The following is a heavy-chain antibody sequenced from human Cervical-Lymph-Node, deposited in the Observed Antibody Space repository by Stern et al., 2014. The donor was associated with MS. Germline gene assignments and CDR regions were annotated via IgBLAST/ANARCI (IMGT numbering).Heavy chain of an antibody. V-gene: IGHV1-46*01. CDR1: GYTFTSYY. Sequence: VQLVQSGAEVKKPGASVKVSCKASGYTFTSYYIHWVRQAPGQGLECVGIINPSGGSPGYAQNFPGRVTMTRDTSTSTVYMELSSLRSEDTAVYYCARDKYDASGSYELGYWGQGTLVTVSS. CDR3: ARDKYDASGSYELGY. CDR2: INPSGGSP. D-gene: IGHD3-10*01. J-gene: IGHJ4*02.